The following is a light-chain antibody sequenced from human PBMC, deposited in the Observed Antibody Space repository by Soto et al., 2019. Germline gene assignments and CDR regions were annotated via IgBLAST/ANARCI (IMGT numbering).Light chain of an antibody. Sequence: DIQMTQSPSSLSASVGDRVTITCRASQSISTYLNGYQQKPGKAPKLLIYAASSLQSGVPSRFSGRGSGTDFTLTISSLQPEDFATYYCQQSYSTPRTFGQGTKVAIK. CDR2: AAS. CDR3: QQSYSTPRT. J-gene: IGKJ1*01. CDR1: QSISTY. V-gene: IGKV1-39*01.